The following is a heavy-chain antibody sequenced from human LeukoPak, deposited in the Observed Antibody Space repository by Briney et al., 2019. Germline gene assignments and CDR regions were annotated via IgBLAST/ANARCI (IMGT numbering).Heavy chain of an antibody. D-gene: IGHD1-26*01. J-gene: IGHJ4*02. CDR2: ISGSGGTT. CDR3: AKSIIVGATPPYFDY. Sequence: GGSLRLSCAASGFTFSSYAMSWVRQAPGKGLEWVSVISGSGGTTYYTDSVKGRFTISRDNPKNTLYLQMNSLRAEDTAIYYCAKSIIVGATPPYFDYWGQGTLVTVSS. V-gene: IGHV3-23*01. CDR1: GFTFSSYA.